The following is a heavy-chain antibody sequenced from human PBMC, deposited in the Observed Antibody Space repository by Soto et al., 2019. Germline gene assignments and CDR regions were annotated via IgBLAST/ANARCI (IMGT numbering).Heavy chain of an antibody. CDR3: VRIVVPGFGSYYGTDV. V-gene: IGHV1-69*06. Sequence: SVKVSCKASGGSFSSYAISWVRQAPGQGLEWMGGIVPQFRTSKYAQKFQGRVTITADRSTNTAYMELRSLRSEDTAVYYCVRIVVPGFGSYYGTDVWGQGTTVTVSS. J-gene: IGHJ6*02. CDR2: IVPQFRTS. CDR1: GGSFSSYA. D-gene: IGHD2-21*01.